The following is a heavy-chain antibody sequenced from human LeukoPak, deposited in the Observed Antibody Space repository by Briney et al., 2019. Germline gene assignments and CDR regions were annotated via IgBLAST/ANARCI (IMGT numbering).Heavy chain of an antibody. CDR2: ISDGGDDK. Sequence: GGSLRLSCAASGFTVSSNYMSWVRQAPGKGLDWVAVISDGGDDKFYTDSVKGRFSISRDNSKNTLYLQMNSLRAEDTAVYYCAKDRTPWYSSSWRNHDAFDIWGQGTMVTVSS. J-gene: IGHJ3*02. CDR3: AKDRTPWYSSSWRNHDAFDI. D-gene: IGHD6-13*01. CDR1: GFTVSSNY. V-gene: IGHV3-30*07.